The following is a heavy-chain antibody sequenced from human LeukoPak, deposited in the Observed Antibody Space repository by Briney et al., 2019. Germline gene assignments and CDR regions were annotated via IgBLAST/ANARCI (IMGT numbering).Heavy chain of an antibody. CDR2: FGTAADT. CDR1: GFNLTNYD. CDR3: VSALPPGGWSHDAFDI. D-gene: IGHD6-19*01. Sequence: GGSLRLSCAGSGFNLTNYDMHWVRQGTGKGLEWVSVFGTAADTYYVDSVEGRFTISRENAKNSLYLQMNSLRAEDTAVYYCVSALPPGGWSHDAFDIWGQGTMVFVST. V-gene: IGHV3-13*01. J-gene: IGHJ3*02.